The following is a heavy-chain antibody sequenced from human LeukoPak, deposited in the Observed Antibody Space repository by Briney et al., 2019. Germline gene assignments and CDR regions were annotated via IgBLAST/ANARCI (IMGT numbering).Heavy chain of an antibody. CDR3: AREGDDFWSGPNFDY. V-gene: IGHV3-21*01. CDR2: ISSSSSYI. D-gene: IGHD3-3*01. J-gene: IGHJ4*02. CDR1: GFTFSSYS. Sequence: GGSLRLSCAASGFTFSSYSMNWVRQAPGKGLEWVSSISSSSSYIYYADSVKGRFTISRDNAKNSLYLQMNSLRAEDTAVYYCAREGDDFWSGPNFDYWGQGTLVTVSS.